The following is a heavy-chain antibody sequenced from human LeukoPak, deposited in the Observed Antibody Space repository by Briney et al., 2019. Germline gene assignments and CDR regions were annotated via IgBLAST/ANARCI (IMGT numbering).Heavy chain of an antibody. CDR2: INRGGSRT. CDR3: ARGGSDTAMAHDY. Sequence: GGSLRLSCAASGFTFSNHWMHWVRQAPGKGLMWVSRINRGGSRTDYADSVKGRFPISRDDAKNTLYLQLNSLRAEDTAVYFCARGGSDTAMAHDYWGQGTLVTVSS. J-gene: IGHJ4*02. V-gene: IGHV3-74*01. CDR1: GFTFSNHW. D-gene: IGHD5-18*01.